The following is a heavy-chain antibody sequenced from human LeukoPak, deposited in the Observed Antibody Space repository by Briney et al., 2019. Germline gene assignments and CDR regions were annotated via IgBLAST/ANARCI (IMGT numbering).Heavy chain of an antibody. Sequence: KTSETLSLTCTVSGGPISSYYWSWIRQPPGKGLEWIGYIYYSGSTNYNPSLKSRVTISVDTSKNQFSLKLSSVTAADTAVYYCARAAIVVVRPRGWFDPWGQGTLVTVSS. CDR2: IYYSGST. D-gene: IGHD2-2*01. J-gene: IGHJ5*02. V-gene: IGHV4-59*01. CDR1: GGPISSYY. CDR3: ARAAIVVVRPRGWFDP.